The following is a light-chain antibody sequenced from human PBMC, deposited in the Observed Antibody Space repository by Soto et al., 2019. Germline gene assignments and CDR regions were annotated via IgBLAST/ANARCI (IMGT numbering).Light chain of an antibody. CDR1: QGISNW. CDR3: QQANSFPLT. V-gene: IGKV1-12*01. CDR2: TGS. J-gene: IGKJ4*01. Sequence: DIQMTQSPSSVSASVGDRVSITCRASQGISNWLAWYQQKPGRAPKLLIYTGSSLQSGVPSRFSGTGSGTDFTLTTSSLHPENVATYYCQQANSFPLTFGGGTKVEI.